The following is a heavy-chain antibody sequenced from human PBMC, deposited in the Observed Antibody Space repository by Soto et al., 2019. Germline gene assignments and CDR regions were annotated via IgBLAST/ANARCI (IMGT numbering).Heavy chain of an antibody. CDR2: INGYNGNT. V-gene: IGHV1-18*01. Sequence: QVQLVQSGAEVKKPGASVKVSCKASGYTFTRSGISWVRQAPGQGLEWMGWINGYNGNTNYTQKFQSRITMTTDTPXXTADRELRSLRSDDTAVYYGARMGDVPYYYYGMHVWGQGTTVIVSS. CDR1: GYTFTRSG. J-gene: IGHJ6*02. D-gene: IGHD3-16*01. CDR3: ARMGDVPYYYYGMHV.